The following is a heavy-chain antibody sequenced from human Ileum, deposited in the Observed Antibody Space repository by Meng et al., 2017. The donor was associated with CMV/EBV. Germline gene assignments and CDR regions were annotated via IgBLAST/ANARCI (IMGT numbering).Heavy chain of an antibody. J-gene: IGHJ4*02. D-gene: IGHD5-24*01. CDR3: SRSRDPYNGFLDF. V-gene: IGHV3-23*01. CDR1: GFTFSSNA. CDR2: ISGSGDAT. Sequence: LGSGGGLIQPGGSLRLSCATFGFTFSSNAMSWVRQAPGKGLEWVSTISGSGDATYYADSVKGRCTISRDSSKNMLYLQMNSLRADDTALYYCSRSRDPYNGFLDFWGQGALVTVSS.